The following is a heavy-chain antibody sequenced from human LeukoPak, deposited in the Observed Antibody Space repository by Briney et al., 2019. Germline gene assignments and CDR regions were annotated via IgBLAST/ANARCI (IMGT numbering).Heavy chain of an antibody. CDR1: GFTFSSYS. V-gene: IGHV3-30*18. Sequence: SLRLSCAASGFTFSSYSMNWVRQAPGKGLEWVAVISYDGSNKYYADSVKGRFTISRDNSKNTLYLQMNSLRAEDTAVYYCAKEGSIFGVVIRPYYFDYWGQGTLVTVSS. CDR3: AKEGSIFGVVIRPYYFDY. D-gene: IGHD3-3*01. J-gene: IGHJ4*02. CDR2: ISYDGSNK.